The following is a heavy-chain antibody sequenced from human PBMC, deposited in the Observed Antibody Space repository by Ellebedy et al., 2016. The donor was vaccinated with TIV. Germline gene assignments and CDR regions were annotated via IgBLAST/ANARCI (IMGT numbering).Heavy chain of an antibody. CDR1: GGSISSYY. CDR2: IYYSGST. D-gene: IGHD2-15*01. Sequence: GSLRLSXTVSGGSISSYYWSWIRQPPGKGLEWIGYIYYSGSTYYNPSLKSRVTISVDTSKNQFSLKLSSVTAADTAVYYCAGVVVVAAVDINWFDPWGQGTLVTVSS. CDR3: AGVVVVAAVDINWFDP. V-gene: IGHV4-59*08. J-gene: IGHJ5*02.